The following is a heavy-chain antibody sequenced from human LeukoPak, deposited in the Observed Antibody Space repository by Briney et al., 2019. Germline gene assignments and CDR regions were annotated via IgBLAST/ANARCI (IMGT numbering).Heavy chain of an antibody. CDR1: GGSISSSSYY. V-gene: IGHV4-39*07. D-gene: IGHD3-16*01. CDR2: INHSGST. J-gene: IGHJ5*02. Sequence: SETLSLTCTVSGGSISSSSYYWGWIRQPPGKGLEWIVEINHSGSTNYNPSLKSRVTISVDTSKNQFSLKLSSVTAADTAVYYCARAGRRQLVWGHWFDPWGQGTLVTVSS. CDR3: ARAGRRQLVWGHWFDP.